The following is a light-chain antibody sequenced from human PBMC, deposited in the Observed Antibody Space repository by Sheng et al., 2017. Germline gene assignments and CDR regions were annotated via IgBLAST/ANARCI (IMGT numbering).Light chain of an antibody. CDR3: AAWDDSLSGWV. CDR1: SSNIGSNY. Sequence: QSVLTQPPSASGTPGQRVTISCSGSSSNIGSNYVYWYQHLPGTAPKLLIYRNNQRPSGVPDRFSGSKSGTSASLAISGLRSEDEADYYCAAWDDSLSGWVFGRRDQADRP. V-gene: IGLV1-47*01. J-gene: IGLJ3*02. CDR2: RNN.